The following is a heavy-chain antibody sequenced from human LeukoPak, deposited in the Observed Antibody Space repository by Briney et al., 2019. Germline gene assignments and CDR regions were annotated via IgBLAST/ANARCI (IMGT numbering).Heavy chain of an antibody. J-gene: IGHJ4*02. V-gene: IGHV1-69*01. Sequence: SVTVSCQASGGTFSRYAISWVRQPPGHGLEWVGGIIPIFGKAIYAQKLQGKVTINADESTSTAYMELSSMRSEDTAVYYCAREPYYYDSSGYYPLDYWGQGTLVTVSS. D-gene: IGHD3-22*01. CDR1: GGTFSRYA. CDR3: AREPYYYDSSGYYPLDY. CDR2: IIPIFGKA.